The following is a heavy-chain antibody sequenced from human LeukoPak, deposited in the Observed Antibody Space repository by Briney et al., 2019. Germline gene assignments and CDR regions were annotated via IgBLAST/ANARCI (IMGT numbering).Heavy chain of an antibody. CDR2: TVFDGSNE. CDR1: GFTFSSYA. Sequence: GGSLRLSCAASGFTFSSYAIHWVRQAPGKGLEWVAVTVFDGSNEYYADSVKGRFTISRDNSKNTVYLQMSGLRPEDTAVYYCARAPGGRSWYYFDCWGQGTLVTVSS. J-gene: IGHJ4*02. CDR3: ARAPGGRSWYYFDC. D-gene: IGHD6-13*01. V-gene: IGHV3-30*04.